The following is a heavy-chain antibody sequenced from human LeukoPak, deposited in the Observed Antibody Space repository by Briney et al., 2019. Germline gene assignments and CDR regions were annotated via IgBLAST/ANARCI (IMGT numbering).Heavy chain of an antibody. Sequence: GGSLRLSCAASGFTFSTYATSWVRQAPGKGLEWVSGISGSGGNTYYADSAKGRFTISRDNSKNTLYLQMNSLRAEDAAVYYCAKGRESHYQYYFDYWGQGTLVTVSS. CDR1: GFTFSTYA. V-gene: IGHV3-23*01. D-gene: IGHD3-10*01. CDR2: ISGSGGNT. J-gene: IGHJ4*02. CDR3: AKGRESHYQYYFDY.